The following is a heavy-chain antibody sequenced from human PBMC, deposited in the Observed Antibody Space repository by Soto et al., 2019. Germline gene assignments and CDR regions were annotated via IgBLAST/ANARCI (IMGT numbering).Heavy chain of an antibody. V-gene: IGHV1-18*01. D-gene: IGHD2-2*01. Sequence: ASVKVSCKASGYTFTNYGISWVRQAPGQGLEWLGWISAYNGNTGYAQKLQGRVTMTTDTSTSTAYMELRSLRSDDTAVYYCARVGAYCVSTSCHDYWGQGTLVTVSS. CDR2: ISAYNGNT. CDR3: ARVGAYCVSTSCHDY. J-gene: IGHJ4*02. CDR1: GYTFTNYG.